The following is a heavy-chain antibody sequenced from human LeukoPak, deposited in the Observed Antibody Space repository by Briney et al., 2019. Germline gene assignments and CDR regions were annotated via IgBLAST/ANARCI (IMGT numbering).Heavy chain of an antibody. CDR2: IWYDGSNK. J-gene: IGHJ6*02. CDR3: ARDYPDYDSSGYLSYGMDV. V-gene: IGHV3-33*01. CDR1: GFTFSSYG. Sequence: PGRSLRLPCAASGFTFSSYGMHWVRQAPGKGLEWVAVIWYDGSNKYYADSVKGRFTISRDNSKNTLYLQMNSLRAEDTAVYYCARDYPDYDSSGYLSYGMDVWGQGTTVTVSS. D-gene: IGHD3-22*01.